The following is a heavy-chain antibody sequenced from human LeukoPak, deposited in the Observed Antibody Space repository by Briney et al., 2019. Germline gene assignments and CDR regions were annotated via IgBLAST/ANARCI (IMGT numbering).Heavy chain of an antibody. CDR2: ISGSGGST. V-gene: IGHV3-23*01. Sequence: PGGSLRLSCAASDFTFTSYGMSWVRQAPGKGLEWVSAISGSGGSTYYADSVKGRFTISRDNSKNTLYLRMNSLRVEDTAVYYCAKDKTTRSALGFDYWGQGTLVTVSS. J-gene: IGHJ4*02. CDR1: DFTFTSYG. CDR3: AKDKTTRSALGFDY. D-gene: IGHD4-17*01.